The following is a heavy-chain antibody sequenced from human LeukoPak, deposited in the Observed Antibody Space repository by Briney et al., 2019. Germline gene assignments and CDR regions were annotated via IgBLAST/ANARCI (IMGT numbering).Heavy chain of an antibody. J-gene: IGHJ4*02. CDR1: GYSISSGYY. Sequence: SETLSLTCTVSGYSISSGYYWGWIRQPPGKGLEWIGSIYHSGSTNYNPSLKSRVTISVDKSKNQFSLKLSSVTAADTAVYYCARQPVAGTVYYFDYWGQGTLVTVSS. CDR3: ARQPVAGTVYYFDY. D-gene: IGHD6-19*01. V-gene: IGHV4-38-2*02. CDR2: IYHSGST.